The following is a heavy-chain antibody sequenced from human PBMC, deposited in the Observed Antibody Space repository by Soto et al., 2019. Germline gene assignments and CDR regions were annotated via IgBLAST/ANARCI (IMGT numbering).Heavy chain of an antibody. CDR2: IYYNGNT. J-gene: IGHJ4*02. V-gene: IGHV4-59*01. Sequence: SETLSLTCTVSGGSFTNYYWTWIRQPPGKGLEWIGYIYYNGNTNYNPSLKSRVTMSVDTSKNQFSLKLTSVTAADTAVYYCARALRGDSWGQGTPVPVSS. CDR1: GGSFTNYY. CDR3: ARALRGDS.